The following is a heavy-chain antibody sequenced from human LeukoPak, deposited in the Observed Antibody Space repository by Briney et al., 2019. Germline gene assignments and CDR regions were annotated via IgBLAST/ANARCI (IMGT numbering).Heavy chain of an antibody. CDR1: GGSFSGYY. CDR3: ARHKDCSSTSCYTYYFDY. J-gene: IGHJ4*02. V-gene: IGHV4-39*01. Sequence: KPSETLSLTCAVYGGSFSGYYWGWIRQPPGKGLEWIGSIYYSGSTYYNPSLKSRVTISVDTSKNQFSLKLSSVTAADTAVYYCARHKDCSSTSCYTYYFDYWGQGTLVTVSS. CDR2: IYYSGST. D-gene: IGHD2-2*02.